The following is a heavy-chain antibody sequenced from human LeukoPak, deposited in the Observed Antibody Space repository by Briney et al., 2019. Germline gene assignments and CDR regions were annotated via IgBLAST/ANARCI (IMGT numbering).Heavy chain of an antibody. J-gene: IGHJ4*02. CDR1: GFTFSSYA. Sequence: GGSLRLSCAASGFTFSSYAMHWVRQAPGKGLEWVAVISYDGSNKYYADSVKGRFTISRDNSKNTLYLQMNSLRAEDTAVYYCARGIAALRRFLVNWGQGTLVTVSS. D-gene: IGHD6-13*01. V-gene: IGHV3-30*04. CDR3: ARGIAALRRFLVN. CDR2: ISYDGSNK.